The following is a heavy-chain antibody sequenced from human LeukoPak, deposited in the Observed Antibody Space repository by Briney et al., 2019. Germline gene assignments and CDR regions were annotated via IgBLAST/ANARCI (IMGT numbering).Heavy chain of an antibody. Sequence: GGSLRLSCAVSGSPFSTFWMSWVRQAPGKGLEWVANINQDGSEKYYVGSVRGRFAISRDNAKNSLYLQMNSLRPEDTAMYHCTGETYYFDHWGQGALVTVSS. CDR2: INQDGSEK. CDR1: GSPFSTFW. J-gene: IGHJ4*02. V-gene: IGHV3-7*04. CDR3: TGETYYFDH.